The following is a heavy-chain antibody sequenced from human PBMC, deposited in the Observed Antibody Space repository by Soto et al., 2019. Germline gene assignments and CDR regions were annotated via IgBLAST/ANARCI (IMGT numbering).Heavy chain of an antibody. CDR3: AKDSLLTGLNVPYYFDY. V-gene: IGHV3-9*01. CDR1: GFTFDDYA. J-gene: IGHJ4*02. Sequence: EVQLVESGGGLVQPGRSLRLSCAASGFTFDDYAMHWVRQAPGKGLEWVSGISWNSGSIGYADSVKGRFTISRDNAKNSLYLQMNSLRAEDTALYYCAKDSLLTGLNVPYYFDYWGQGTLVTVSS. D-gene: IGHD3-9*01. CDR2: ISWNSGSI.